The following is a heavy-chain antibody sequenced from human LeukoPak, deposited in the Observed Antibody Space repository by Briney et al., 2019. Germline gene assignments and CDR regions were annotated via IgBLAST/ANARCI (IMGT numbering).Heavy chain of an antibody. CDR1: GGSISSGSYY. Sequence: SQTLSLTCTVSGGSISSGSYYWSWIRQPAGKGLEWIGRIYTSGSTNYNPSLKSRVTISVDTSKNQFSLKLSSATAADTAVYYCARAGYLSNSGAFDYWGQGTLVTVSS. V-gene: IGHV4-61*02. CDR2: IYTSGST. D-gene: IGHD2-15*01. CDR3: ARAGYLSNSGAFDY. J-gene: IGHJ4*02.